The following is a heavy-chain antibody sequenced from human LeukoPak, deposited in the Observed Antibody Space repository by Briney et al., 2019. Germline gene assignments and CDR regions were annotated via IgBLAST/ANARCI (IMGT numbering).Heavy chain of an antibody. J-gene: IGHJ4*02. CDR3: AKDGGSGTFSTHDY. CDR1: GFTFSNAW. CDR2: IKSKTDGGTT. V-gene: IGHV3-15*01. D-gene: IGHD6-19*01. Sequence: PGGSLRLSCAASGFTFSNAWMSWVRQAPGKGLEWVGGIKSKTDGGTTDYAAPVKGRFTISRDNSKNTLYLQMNSLRAEDTAVYYCAKDGGSGTFSTHDYWGQGTLVTVSS.